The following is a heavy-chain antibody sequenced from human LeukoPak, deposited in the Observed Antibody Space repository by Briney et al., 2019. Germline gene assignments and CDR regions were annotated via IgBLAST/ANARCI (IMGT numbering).Heavy chain of an antibody. CDR3: ARGGPNYDFWSGYYTGGFYYYYYYGMDV. Sequence: ASVKVSCKASGYTFTSYDINWVRQATGQGLEWMGWMNPNSGNTGYAQKFQGRVTMTRNTSISTAYMELSSLRSEDTAVYYCARGGPNYDFWSGYYTGGFYYYYYYGMDVWGQGTTVTVSS. CDR1: GYTFTSYD. V-gene: IGHV1-8*01. D-gene: IGHD3-3*01. J-gene: IGHJ6*02. CDR2: MNPNSGNT.